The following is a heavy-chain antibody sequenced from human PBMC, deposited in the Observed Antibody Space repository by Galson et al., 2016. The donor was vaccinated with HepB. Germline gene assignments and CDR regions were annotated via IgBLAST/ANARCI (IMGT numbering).Heavy chain of an antibody. CDR3: ARASGGYSGYEWNFFDY. Sequence: SVKVSCKASGYTFRNYGITWVRQAPGQGLEWMGWISDYNGNTKYAQNFQDRVTMTTDTSTSTAHMELRSLRSDDTAVYYCARASGGYSGYEWNFFDYWGQGTLVTVSS. D-gene: IGHD5-12*01. CDR2: ISDYNGNT. V-gene: IGHV1-18*01. J-gene: IGHJ4*02. CDR1: GYTFRNYG.